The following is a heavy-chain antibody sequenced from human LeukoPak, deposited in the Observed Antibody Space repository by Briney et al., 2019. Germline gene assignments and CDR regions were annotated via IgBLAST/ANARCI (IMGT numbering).Heavy chain of an antibody. CDR2: ISSSSSYV. Sequence: GGSLRLSCAASGFTFSSYSMNWVRQAPGKGLEWVSSISSSSSYVYYADSVKGRFTISRDNAKNSLYLQMNSLRAEDTAVYYCARDLELRFDYWGQGTLVTVSS. CDR1: GFTFSSYS. J-gene: IGHJ4*02. CDR3: ARDLELRFDY. V-gene: IGHV3-21*01. D-gene: IGHD1-7*01.